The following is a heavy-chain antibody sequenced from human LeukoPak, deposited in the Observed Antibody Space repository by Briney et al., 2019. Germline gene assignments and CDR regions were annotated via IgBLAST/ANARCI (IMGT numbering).Heavy chain of an antibody. CDR3: ARVGDYDDSSGYYYNWFDP. J-gene: IGHJ5*02. V-gene: IGHV4-31*03. D-gene: IGHD3-22*01. CDR1: GGSISSGGYY. Sequence: SQTLSLTCTVSGGSISSGGYYWSWIRQHPGKGLEWIGYIYYSGSTYYNPSLKSRITISVDTSKNQFSLKLSSVTAADTAVYYCARVGDYDDSSGYYYNWFDPWGQGTLVTVSS. CDR2: IYYSGST.